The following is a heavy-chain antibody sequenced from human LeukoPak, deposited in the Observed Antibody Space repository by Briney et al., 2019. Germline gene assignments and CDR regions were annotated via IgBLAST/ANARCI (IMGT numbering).Heavy chain of an antibody. V-gene: IGHV3-23*01. CDR1: GFTFSSYA. J-gene: IGHJ4*02. CDR3: AKTRGYCSGGSCYSDY. Sequence: PGGSLRLSCAASGFTFSSYAMTWVRQAPGKGREGVSAISGSGDSAFYADSVKGRFTISRDNSKKTLYLQMNSLRAEDTAAYYCAKTRGYCSGGSCYSDYWGQGTLVTVSS. D-gene: IGHD2-15*01. CDR2: ISGSGDSA.